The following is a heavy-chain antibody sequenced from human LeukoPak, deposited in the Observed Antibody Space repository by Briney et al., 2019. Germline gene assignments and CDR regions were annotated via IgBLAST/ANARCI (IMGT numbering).Heavy chain of an antibody. D-gene: IGHD6-19*01. CDR1: GGSFSGYY. V-gene: IGHV4-34*01. Sequence: SETLSLTCAVYGGSFSGYYWSWIRQPPGKGLEWIGEINHSGSTNYNPSLKSRVTISVDTSKNQFSLKLSSVTAADTAVYYCAGYRGSGWYFNYMDVWGKGTTVTVSS. J-gene: IGHJ6*03. CDR2: INHSGST. CDR3: AGYRGSGWYFNYMDV.